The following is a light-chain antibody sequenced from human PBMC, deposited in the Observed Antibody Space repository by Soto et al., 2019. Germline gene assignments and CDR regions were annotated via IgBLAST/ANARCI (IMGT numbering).Light chain of an antibody. CDR2: KAS. J-gene: IGKJ1*01. CDR1: QSISSW. CDR3: QQYNSYPWT. Sequence: DIQMTQSPSPLSASVGDRVTITSLASQSISSWLAWYQQKPGKAPKLLIYKASSLESGVPSRFSGSGSGTEFTLTISSLQPDDFATYYCQQYNSYPWTFGQGTKVEIK. V-gene: IGKV1-5*03.